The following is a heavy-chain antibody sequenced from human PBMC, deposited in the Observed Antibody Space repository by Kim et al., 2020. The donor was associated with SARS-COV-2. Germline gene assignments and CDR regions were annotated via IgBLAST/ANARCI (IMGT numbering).Heavy chain of an antibody. D-gene: IGHD3-10*01. V-gene: IGHV3-23*01. CDR1: GFTFSSYA. Sequence: GGSLRLSCAASGFTFSSYAMTWVRQAPGKGLEWVSSISGSGNRTYYADSVKGLFTISRDNSKNTLYLHMNSLRGEDTAVYFCAKDLVPYSEYNIRGGLDSWGQGTLVTVSS. CDR3: AKDLVPYSEYNIRGGLDS. J-gene: IGHJ4*02. CDR2: ISGSGNRT.